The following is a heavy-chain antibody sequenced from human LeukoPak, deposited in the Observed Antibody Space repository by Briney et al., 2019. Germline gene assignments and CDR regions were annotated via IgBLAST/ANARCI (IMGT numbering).Heavy chain of an antibody. Sequence: PSETLSLTSTVSGDSISSDYYYWSWIRQPAGKGLEWIGRIYTSGSTSYNPSLKSRVTISVDTSKNQFSLKLSSVTAADTAVYYCARDGYKGGYWGQGTLVTVSS. CDR3: ARDGYKGGY. D-gene: IGHD5-24*01. V-gene: IGHV4-61*02. J-gene: IGHJ4*02. CDR1: GDSISSDYYY. CDR2: IYTSGST.